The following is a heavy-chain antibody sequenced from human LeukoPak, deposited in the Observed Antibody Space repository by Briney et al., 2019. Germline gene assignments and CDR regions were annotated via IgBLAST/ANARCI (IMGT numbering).Heavy chain of an antibody. D-gene: IGHD6-6*01. CDR1: GFTFSSYA. CDR2: ISYDGSNK. J-gene: IGHJ4*02. V-gene: IGHV3-30*01. Sequence: GRSLRLSCAASGFTFSSYAMHWVRQAPGKGLEWVAVISYDGSNKYYADSVKGRFTIPRDNSKNTLYLQMNSLRAEDTAVYYCARAEDSSSSGDYWGQGTLVTVSS. CDR3: ARAEDSSSSGDY.